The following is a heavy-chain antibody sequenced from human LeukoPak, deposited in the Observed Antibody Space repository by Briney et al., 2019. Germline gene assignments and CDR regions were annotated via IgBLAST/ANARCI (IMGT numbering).Heavy chain of an antibody. CDR1: GYTFTSYY. CDR2: INPSGGST. CDR3: ARAVTMIGSFDY. J-gene: IGHJ4*02. V-gene: IGHV1-46*01. Sequence: ASVKVSCKASGYTFTSYYMHWVRQAPGQGLEWMGIINPSGGSTSYAQKFQGRVTMTRDTSTSTVYMELSSLRSEDTAMYYCARAVTMIGSFDYWGQGTLVTVSS. D-gene: IGHD3-22*01.